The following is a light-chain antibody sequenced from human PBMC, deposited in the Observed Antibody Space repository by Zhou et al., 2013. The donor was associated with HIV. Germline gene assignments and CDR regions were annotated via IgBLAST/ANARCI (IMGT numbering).Light chain of an antibody. CDR3: QQYHIYSPS. CDR1: QSISSW. J-gene: IGKJ1*01. CDR2: RAS. V-gene: IGKV1-5*03. Sequence: DIQMTQSPSTLSASIGDRVTITCRASQSISSWLAWYQQKPGKVPTLLIHRASSLETGVPSRISGSGSGTEFSLTISNLQPDDSATYYCQQYHIYSPSFGQGTKVEI.